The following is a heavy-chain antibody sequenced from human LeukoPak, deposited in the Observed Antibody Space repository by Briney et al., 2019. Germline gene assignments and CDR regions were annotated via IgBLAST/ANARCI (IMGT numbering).Heavy chain of an antibody. Sequence: PSETLSLTCAVYGGSFSGYYWSWIRQPPGKGLEWIGEINHSGSTNYNPSPKSRVTISVDTSKNQFSLKLSSVSAADTAVYYCARRGGDDYGDYPPPYYYYYMDVWGKGTTVTISS. V-gene: IGHV4-34*01. D-gene: IGHD4-17*01. CDR3: ARRGGDDYGDYPPPYYYYYMDV. CDR2: INHSGST. CDR1: GGSFSGYY. J-gene: IGHJ6*03.